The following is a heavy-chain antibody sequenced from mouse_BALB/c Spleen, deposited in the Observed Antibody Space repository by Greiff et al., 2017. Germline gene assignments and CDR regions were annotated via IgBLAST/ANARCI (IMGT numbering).Heavy chain of an antibody. CDR3: ARHEAYYGNYGDAMDY. D-gene: IGHD2-10*01. CDR2: FYPGSGSI. V-gene: IGHV1-62-2*01. CDR1: GYTFTEYI. Sequence: QVHVKQSGAELVKPGASVKLSCKASGYTFTEYIIHWVKQRSGQGLEWIGWFYPGSGSIKYNEKFKDKATLTADKSSSTVYMELSRLTSEDSAVYFCARHEAYYGNYGDAMDYWGQGTSVTVSS. J-gene: IGHJ4*01.